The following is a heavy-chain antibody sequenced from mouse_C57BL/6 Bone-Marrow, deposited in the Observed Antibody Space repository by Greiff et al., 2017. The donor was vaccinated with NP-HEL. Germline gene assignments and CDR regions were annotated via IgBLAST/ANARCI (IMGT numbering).Heavy chain of an antibody. CDR3: ARDDYPPYWYFDV. CDR1: GYSFTGYY. J-gene: IGHJ1*03. V-gene: IGHV1-42*01. Sequence: VQLQQSGPELVKPGASVKISCKASGYSFTGYYMNWVKQSPEKSLEWIGEINPSTGGTTYNQKFKAKATLTVDKSSSTAYMQLQSLTSEDSAVYYCARDDYPPYWYFDVWGTGTTVTVSS. D-gene: IGHD2-4*01. CDR2: INPSTGGT.